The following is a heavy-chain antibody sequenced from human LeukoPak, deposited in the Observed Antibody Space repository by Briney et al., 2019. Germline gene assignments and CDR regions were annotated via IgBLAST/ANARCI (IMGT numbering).Heavy chain of an antibody. CDR1: GFTFDDYA. D-gene: IGHD5-24*01. Sequence: GGSLRLSCAASGFTFDDYAMHWVRQAPGKGLEWVSLISGDGGSTYYADSVKGRFTISRDNSKNTLYLQMSSLRPEDTAVYYCVKDWVATIVAPRHFDYWGQGTLVTVSS. J-gene: IGHJ4*02. CDR2: ISGDGGST. CDR3: VKDWVATIVAPRHFDY. V-gene: IGHV3-43*02.